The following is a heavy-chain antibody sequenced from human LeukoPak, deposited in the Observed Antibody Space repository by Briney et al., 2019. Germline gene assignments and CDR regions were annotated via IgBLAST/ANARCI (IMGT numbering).Heavy chain of an antibody. D-gene: IGHD6-19*01. CDR1: GGSISSYY. V-gene: IGHV4-59*01. CDR2: IYYSGST. CDR3: ARGIAVAAPDY. J-gene: IGHJ4*02. Sequence: SETLSLTCTVSGGSISSYYWSWIRQPPGKGLEWIGYIYYSGSTNYNPSLKSRVTISVDTSKNQFSLKLSSVTAADTAVCYCARGIAVAAPDYWGQGTLVTVSS.